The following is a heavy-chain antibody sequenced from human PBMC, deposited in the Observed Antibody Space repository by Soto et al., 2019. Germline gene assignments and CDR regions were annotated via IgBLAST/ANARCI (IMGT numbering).Heavy chain of an antibody. CDR1: GGSISSYY. J-gene: IGHJ4*02. V-gene: IGHV4-59*01. CDR3: ARELSYYYGSGDAGYFDY. D-gene: IGHD3-10*01. CDR2: IYYSGST. Sequence: QVQLQESGPGLVKPSETLSLTCTVSGGSISSYYWSWIRQPPGKGLEWIGYIYYSGSTNYNPSLKSRVTLSVTXXKXQXXLKQSAVTAADTAVYYCARELSYYYGSGDAGYFDYWGQGTLVTVSS.